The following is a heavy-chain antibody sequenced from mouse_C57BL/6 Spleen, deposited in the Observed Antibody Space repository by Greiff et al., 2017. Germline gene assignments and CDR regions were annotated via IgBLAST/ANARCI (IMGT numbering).Heavy chain of an antibody. D-gene: IGHD2-4*01. CDR1: GYAFSSSW. CDR2: IYPGDGDT. Sequence: VQLQQSGPELVKPGASVKISCKASGYAFSSSWMNWVKPRPGKGLEWIGRIYPGDGDTNYNGKFKGKATLTADKSSSTAYMQLSSLTSADSAVYFCAREGIYYDYDGAFDYWGQGTTLTVSS. J-gene: IGHJ2*01. CDR3: AREGIYYDYDGAFDY. V-gene: IGHV1-82*01.